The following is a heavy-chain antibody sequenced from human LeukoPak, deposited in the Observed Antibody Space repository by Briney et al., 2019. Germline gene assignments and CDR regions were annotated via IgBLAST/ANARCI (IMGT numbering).Heavy chain of an antibody. V-gene: IGHV4-34*01. CDR2: INHSGST. CDR3: ARGFVGYDFWSGYPPSYYFDY. Sequence: TSETLSLTCAVYGGSFSGYYWSWIRQPPGKGLEWIGEINHSGSTNYNPSLKSRVTISVDTSKNQFSLKLSSVTAADTAMYYCARGFVGYDFWSGYPPSYYFDYWGQGTLVTVSS. D-gene: IGHD3-3*01. CDR1: GGSFSGYY. J-gene: IGHJ4*02.